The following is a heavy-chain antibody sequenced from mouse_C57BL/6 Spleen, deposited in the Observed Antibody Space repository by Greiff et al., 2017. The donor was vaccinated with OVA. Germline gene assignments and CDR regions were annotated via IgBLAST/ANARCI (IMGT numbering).Heavy chain of an antibody. Sequence: QVQLQQSGAELARPGASVKMSCKASGYTFTSYTMHWVKQRPGQGLEWIGYINPSSGYTKYNQKFKDKATLTADKSSSTAYMQLSSLTSEDSAVYYCARPLPPAPYAMDYWGQGTSVTVSS. CDR1: GYTFTSYT. CDR2: INPSSGYT. V-gene: IGHV1-4*01. CDR3: ARPLPPAPYAMDY. J-gene: IGHJ4*01. D-gene: IGHD3-1*01.